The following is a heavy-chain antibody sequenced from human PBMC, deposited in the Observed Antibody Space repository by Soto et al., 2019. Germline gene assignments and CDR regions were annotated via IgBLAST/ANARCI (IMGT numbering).Heavy chain of an antibody. CDR3: AITEGVAAAGSFDY. D-gene: IGHD6-13*01. CDR2: ISAYNGNT. Sequence: ASVKVSCKASGYTFTSYGISWVRQAPGQGLEWMGWISAYNGNTNYAQKLQGRVTMTTDTSTSTAYMELRSLRSDDTAVYYCAITEGVAAAGSFDYWGQGTLVTVSS. V-gene: IGHV1-18*01. CDR1: GYTFTSYG. J-gene: IGHJ4*02.